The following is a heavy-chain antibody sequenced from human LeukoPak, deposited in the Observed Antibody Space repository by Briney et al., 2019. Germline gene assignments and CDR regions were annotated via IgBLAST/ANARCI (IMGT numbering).Heavy chain of an antibody. J-gene: IGHJ6*03. Sequence: PSETLSLTCTVSGGSISSYYWSWIRQPAGKGLEWIGRIYTSGSTNYNPSLKSRVTMSVDTSKNQFSLKLSSVTAADTAVYYCARAQVQVGATISAYYYYMDVWGKGTTVTVSS. CDR1: GGSISSYY. D-gene: IGHD1-26*01. CDR2: IYTSGST. V-gene: IGHV4-4*07. CDR3: ARAQVQVGATISAYYYYMDV.